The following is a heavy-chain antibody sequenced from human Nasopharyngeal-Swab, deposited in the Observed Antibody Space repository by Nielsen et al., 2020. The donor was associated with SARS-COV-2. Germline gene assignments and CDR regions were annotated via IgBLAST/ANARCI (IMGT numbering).Heavy chain of an antibody. V-gene: IGHV1-24*01. CDR1: GYTLTELS. CDR2: FDPEDGET. J-gene: IGHJ6*02. D-gene: IGHD2-15*01. Sequence: ASVKVSCKVSGYTLTELSMHWVRQAPGKGLEWMGGFDPEDGETIYAQKFQGRVTMTEDTSTDTAYMELSSLRSEDTAVYYCATRGEVVVAATGYYYYGMDVWGQGTTVTVSS. CDR3: ATRGEVVVAATGYYYYGMDV.